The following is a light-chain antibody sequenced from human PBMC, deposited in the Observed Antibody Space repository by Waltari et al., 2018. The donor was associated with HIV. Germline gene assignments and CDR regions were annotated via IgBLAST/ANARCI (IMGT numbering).Light chain of an antibody. CDR2: DVS. CDR1: QTLSNNY. Sequence: IVLTQSPGSLSASPGERVTLSCRASQTLSNNYLAWYQHRPGQSPRLFIYDVSIRAAGVPSRFTGGGSGTDFTLTISGLEPEDFAVYYCQQYAASPFTFGPGTKVEIK. V-gene: IGKV3-20*01. CDR3: QQYAASPFT. J-gene: IGKJ3*01.